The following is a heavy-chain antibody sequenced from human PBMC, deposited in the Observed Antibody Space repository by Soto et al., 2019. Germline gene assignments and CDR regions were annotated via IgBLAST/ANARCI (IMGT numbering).Heavy chain of an antibody. D-gene: IGHD3-16*01. V-gene: IGHV2-5*02. CDR3: ARALGSWGAYYFDY. CDR2: IYWDDDK. Sequence: QITLKESGPTLVKPTQTLTLTCTVSGFSLNTYGVGVGWIRQPPGKALEWLALIYWDDDKRYSPSLKIRLTITKDTSKNQVVLTMTNMDPVDTVTYYCARALGSWGAYYFDYWGQGTLVTVSS. J-gene: IGHJ4*02. CDR1: GFSLNTYGVG.